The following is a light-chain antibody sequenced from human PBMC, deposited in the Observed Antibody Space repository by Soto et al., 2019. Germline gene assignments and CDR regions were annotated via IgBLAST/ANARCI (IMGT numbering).Light chain of an antibody. V-gene: IGKV3-11*01. CDR1: QSVSTN. J-gene: IGKJ5*01. Sequence: EIALTQSPTTLSLSPGERATLSCRTSQSVSTNVAWYQQKPGQAPRLLIYDASNRATGIPARFTGSGSGTDFTRTISSLEPEDLAVYYCQQRSNWPAFGQGTRLEIK. CDR3: QQRSNWPA. CDR2: DAS.